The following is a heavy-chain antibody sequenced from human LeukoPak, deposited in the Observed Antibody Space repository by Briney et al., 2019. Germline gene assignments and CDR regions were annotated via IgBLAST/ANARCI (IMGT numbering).Heavy chain of an antibody. CDR2: IIPIFGTA. V-gene: IGHV1-69*05. CDR3: ATNYYGSGGVFDY. D-gene: IGHD3-10*01. Sequence: SVKVSCKASGGTFSSYAIRWVRQAPGQGLEWMGRIIPIFGTANYAQKFQGRVTITTDESTSTAYMELSSLRSEDTAVYHCATNYYGSGGVFDYWGQGTLVTVSS. J-gene: IGHJ4*02. CDR1: GGTFSSYA.